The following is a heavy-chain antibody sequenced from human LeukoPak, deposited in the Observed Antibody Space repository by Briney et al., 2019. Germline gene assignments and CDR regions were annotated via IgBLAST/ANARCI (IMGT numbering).Heavy chain of an antibody. J-gene: IGHJ4*02. CDR3: ARRYCSGGSCYAQFFDY. D-gene: IGHD2-15*01. CDR1: GFTFSSYW. CDR2: ISSNGGST. V-gene: IGHV3-64*01. Sequence: PGGSLRLSCAASGFTFSSYWMSWVRQAPGKGLEYVSAISSNGGSTYYANSVKGRFTISRDNSKNTLYLQMGSLRAEDMAVYYCARRYCSGGSCYAQFFDYWGQGTLVTVSS.